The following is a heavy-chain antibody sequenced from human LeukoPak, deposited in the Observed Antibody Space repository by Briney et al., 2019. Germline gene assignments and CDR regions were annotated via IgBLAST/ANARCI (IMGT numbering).Heavy chain of an antibody. D-gene: IGHD6-6*01. V-gene: IGHV3-21*01. CDR1: GFTFSSYE. CDR3: ARSSRLTFDY. CDR2: ISSSSSYI. J-gene: IGHJ4*02. Sequence: GGSLRLSCAASGFTFSSYEMNWVRQAPGKGLEWVSSISSSSSYIYYADSVKGRFTISRDNAKNSLYLQMNSLGAEDTAVYYCARSSRLTFDYWGQGTLVTVSS.